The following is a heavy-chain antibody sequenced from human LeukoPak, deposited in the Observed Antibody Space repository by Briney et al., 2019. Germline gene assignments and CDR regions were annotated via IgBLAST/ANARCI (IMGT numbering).Heavy chain of an antibody. CDR3: ARLSGERGDV. D-gene: IGHD3-10*01. CDR2: IYYSGST. CDR1: GGSISSSTYY. V-gene: IGHV4-39*01. J-gene: IGHJ6*02. Sequence: SETLSLTCTVSGGSISSSTYYWGWIRQPPGKGLEWIGTIYYSGSTYYNPSLKSRVTVSVDMSKNQFSLKLSSVTAADTAVYYCARLSGERGDVWGQGTTVTVSS.